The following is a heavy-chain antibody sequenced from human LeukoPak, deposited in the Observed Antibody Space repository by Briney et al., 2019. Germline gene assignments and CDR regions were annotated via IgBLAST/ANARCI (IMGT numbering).Heavy chain of an antibody. CDR3: ARSGLREYYFDY. J-gene: IGHJ4*02. CDR2: ISYDGSNK. Sequence: GGSLRLSCAASGFTFSSYAMHWVSQAPGKGLEWVAVISYDGSNKYYADSVKGRFTISRDNSKNTLYLQMNSLRAEDTAVYYCARSGLREYYFDYWGQGTLVTVSS. CDR1: GFTFSSYA. D-gene: IGHD5-12*01. V-gene: IGHV3-30-3*01.